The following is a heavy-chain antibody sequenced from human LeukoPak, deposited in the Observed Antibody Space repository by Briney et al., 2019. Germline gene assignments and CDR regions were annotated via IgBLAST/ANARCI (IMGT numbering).Heavy chain of an antibody. J-gene: IGHJ3*02. CDR2: FYTSGST. D-gene: IGHD1-14*01. Sequence: SETLSLTCTVSGASIRSSYWNWIRQPAGKGLEWIGIFYTSGSTNYNPSLKSRVTMSVDTSKNQFSLNLTSVTAADTAVYFCASKTAGGTFDIGATGQWSPSLQ. V-gene: IGHV4-4*07. CDR3: ASKTAGGTFDI. CDR1: GASIRSSY.